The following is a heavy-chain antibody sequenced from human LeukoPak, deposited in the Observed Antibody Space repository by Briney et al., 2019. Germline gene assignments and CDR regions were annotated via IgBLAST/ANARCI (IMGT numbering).Heavy chain of an antibody. J-gene: IGHJ6*03. CDR3: ARGRGITIFGVAPYYYYYYMDV. CDR1: GASVSSDY. D-gene: IGHD3-3*01. V-gene: IGHV4-59*02. CDR2: THYRGDI. Sequence: SETLSLTCSVSGASVSSDYWNWIRQSPGRGLEWIGYTHYRGDINYNPSLKSRLTMSVDASKNQFSLKLSSVTAADTAVYYCARGRGITIFGVAPYYYYYYMDVWGKGTTVTVSS.